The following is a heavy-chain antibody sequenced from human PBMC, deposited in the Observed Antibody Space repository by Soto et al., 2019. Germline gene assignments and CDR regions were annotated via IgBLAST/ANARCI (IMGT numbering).Heavy chain of an antibody. V-gene: IGHV1-69*06. CDR1: GGTFSSYA. J-gene: IGHJ6*02. Sequence: GASVKVSCKASGGTFSSYAIGWVRQAPGQGLEWMGGIIPIFGTANYAQKFQGRVTITADKSTSTAYMELSSLRSEDTAVYYCAISYDSSGYPPYYYYGMDVWGQGTTVTVSS. CDR2: IIPIFGTA. CDR3: AISYDSSGYPPYYYYGMDV. D-gene: IGHD3-22*01.